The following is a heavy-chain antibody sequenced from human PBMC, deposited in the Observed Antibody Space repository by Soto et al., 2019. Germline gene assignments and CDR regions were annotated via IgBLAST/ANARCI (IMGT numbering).Heavy chain of an antibody. D-gene: IGHD2-21*02. CDR1: GGTFSSYT. CDR3: ATSHTRTAGLGY. Sequence: GASVKVSCKASGGTFSSYTISWVRQAPGQGLEWMGRIIPILGIANYAQKFQGRVTITADKSTSTAYMELSSLRSEDTAVYYCATSHTRTAGLGYWGQGTLVTVSS. V-gene: IGHV1-69*02. CDR2: IIPILGIA. J-gene: IGHJ4*02.